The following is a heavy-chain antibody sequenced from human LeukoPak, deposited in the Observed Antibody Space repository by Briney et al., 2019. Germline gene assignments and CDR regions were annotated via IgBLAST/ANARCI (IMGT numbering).Heavy chain of an antibody. V-gene: IGHV3-23*01. Sequence: GGTLRLSCAASGFTFSSYGMSWVRQAPGKGLEWVSAISGSGGSTYYADSVKGRFTISRDNAKNSLYLQMNSLRAEDTAVYYCARGGTILRYYYYYMDVWGKGTTVTISS. CDR3: ARGGTILRYYYYYMDV. CDR1: GFTFSSYG. J-gene: IGHJ6*03. CDR2: ISGSGGST. D-gene: IGHD3-9*01.